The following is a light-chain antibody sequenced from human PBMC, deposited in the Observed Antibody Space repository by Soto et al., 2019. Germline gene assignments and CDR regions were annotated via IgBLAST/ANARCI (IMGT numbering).Light chain of an antibody. CDR1: SSDVGGYNY. V-gene: IGLV2-14*01. CDR2: GVT. CDR3: SSYTSSMTLSVV. Sequence: QSALTQPASVSGSPGQSITISCTGTSSDVGGYNYVSWYQQHPGKAPKLMIYGVTNRPSGVSNRFSGSKSGNTASLTISGLQAEDEADYYCSSYTSSMTLSVVFGGGTMLTVL. J-gene: IGLJ2*01.